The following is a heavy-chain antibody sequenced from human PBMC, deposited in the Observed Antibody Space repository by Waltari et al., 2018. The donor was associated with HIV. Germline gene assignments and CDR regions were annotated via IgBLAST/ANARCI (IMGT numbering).Heavy chain of an antibody. CDR1: GFTFSSHS. CDR2: ISSGGSYI. CDR3: ARVLAVAGTSYDSFDM. D-gene: IGHD6-19*01. V-gene: IGHV3-21*02. J-gene: IGHJ3*02. Sequence: EVSLVESGGGLVRPGGSLSLSCAVSGFTFSSHSMSWVRQAPGKGMEWVSFISSGGSYIYYADSVKGRFTVSRDNAKNSLFLQMNSLRAEDTAVYFCARVLAVAGTSYDSFDMWGQGTMVTVSS.